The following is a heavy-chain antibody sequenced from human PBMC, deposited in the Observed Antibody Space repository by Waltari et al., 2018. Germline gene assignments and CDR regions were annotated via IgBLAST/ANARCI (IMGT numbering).Heavy chain of an antibody. CDR3: ARDDAAAAGSYMDV. D-gene: IGHD6-13*01. Sequence: QVQLVQSGAEVKKPGASVKVSCKASGYTFTGYFIHWVRPAPGQGLEWIGGYNPSSGGTNDEQKFQGRVTMPRDTSISTAFMELSSLRSDDTAVFYCARDDAAAAGSYMDVWGKGTTVTVSS. CDR1: GYTFTGYF. V-gene: IGHV1-2*02. J-gene: IGHJ6*03. CDR2: YNPSSGGT.